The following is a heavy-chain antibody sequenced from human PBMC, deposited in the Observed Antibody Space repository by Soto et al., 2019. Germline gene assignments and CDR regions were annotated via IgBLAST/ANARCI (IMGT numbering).Heavy chain of an antibody. CDR1: GGSINNYY. J-gene: IGHJ4*02. CDR3: ARVLREAPVAGPFDY. CDR2: IFYSGST. V-gene: IGHV4-59*01. D-gene: IGHD6-19*01. Sequence: PSETLSLTCTVSGGSINNYYWAWIRQPPGKGLEWIGYIFYSGSTNYNPSLKSRVTISIDTSKNQFSLKLSSVTAADTAVYYCARVLREAPVAGPFDYWGQGTLVTVSS.